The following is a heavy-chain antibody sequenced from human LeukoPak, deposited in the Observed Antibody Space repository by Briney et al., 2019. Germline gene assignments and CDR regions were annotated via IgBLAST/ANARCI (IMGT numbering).Heavy chain of an antibody. CDR2: ISGSGGST. CDR1: GFTFSSYA. D-gene: IGHD6-6*01. J-gene: IGHJ4*02. V-gene: IGHV3-23*01. Sequence: GGSLRLSCAASGFTFSSYAMSWVRQAPGKGLEWVSTISGSGGSTYYADSVKGRFTIPRDNSKNTLYLQMNSLRAEDTAVYYCATIAARPRGDYWGQGTLVTVSS. CDR3: ATIAARPRGDY.